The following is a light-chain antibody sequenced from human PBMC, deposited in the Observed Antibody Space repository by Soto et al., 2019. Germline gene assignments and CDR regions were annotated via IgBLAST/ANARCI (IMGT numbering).Light chain of an antibody. V-gene: IGKV3-20*01. Sequence: IGLTQSPGTLSLSPWERATLSCRASQSVSSSYLAWCQQKPGQAPRLLIYGASSRATGIPDRFSGSGSGTDFTLTIRRLEPEDFAVXSXXXXXXXXITFGQGTRLEIK. J-gene: IGKJ5*01. CDR1: QSVSSSY. CDR3: XXXXXXXIT. CDR2: GAS.